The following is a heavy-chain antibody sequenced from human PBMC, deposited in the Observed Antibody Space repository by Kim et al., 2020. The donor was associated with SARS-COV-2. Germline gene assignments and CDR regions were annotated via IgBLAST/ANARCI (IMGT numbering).Heavy chain of an antibody. CDR2: ISGDGGST. CDR1: GFTFDDYA. V-gene: IGHV3-43*02. Sequence: GGSLRLSCAASGFTFDDYAMHWVRQAPGKGLEWVSLISGDGGSTYYADSVKGRFTISRDNSKNSLYLQMNSLRTEDTALYYCAKDMREGQYYYYYYGMDVWGQGTTVTVSS. J-gene: IGHJ6*02. CDR3: AKDMREGQYYYYYYGMDV. D-gene: IGHD1-26*01.